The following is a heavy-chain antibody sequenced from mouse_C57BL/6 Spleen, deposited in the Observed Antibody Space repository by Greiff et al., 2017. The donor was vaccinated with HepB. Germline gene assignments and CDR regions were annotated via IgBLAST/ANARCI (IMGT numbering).Heavy chain of an antibody. J-gene: IGHJ2*01. D-gene: IGHD1-1*01. CDR3: ARDLITTDFDY. V-gene: IGHV5-4*01. Sequence: DVKLVESGGGLVKPGGSLKLSCAASGFTFSSYAMSWVRQTPEKRLEWVATISDGGSYTYYPDNVKGRFTISRDNAKNNLYLQMSHLKSEDTAMYYCARDLITTDFDYWGQGTTLTVSS. CDR1: GFTFSSYA. CDR2: ISDGGSYT.